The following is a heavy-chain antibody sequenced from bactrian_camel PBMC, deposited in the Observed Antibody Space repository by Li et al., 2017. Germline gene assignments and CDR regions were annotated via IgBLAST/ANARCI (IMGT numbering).Heavy chain of an antibody. J-gene: IGHJ4*01. V-gene: IGHV3S40*01. D-gene: IGHD5*01. Sequence: VQLVESGGGLVQPEGSLRLSCEASGFTFSNVDMTWVREAPGKGLAWVSSINSDGTSTYYADSVKGRFTISSDNAENTVYLQMSSLKPEDTAVYYCVTPSVMGWPASRAGGTQVTVS. CDR2: INSDGTST. CDR1: GFTFSNVD.